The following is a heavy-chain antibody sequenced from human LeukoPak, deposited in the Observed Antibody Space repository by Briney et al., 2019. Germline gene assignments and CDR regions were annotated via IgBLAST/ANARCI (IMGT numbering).Heavy chain of an antibody. CDR3: ARGRSGRGWYFFDY. D-gene: IGHD6-19*01. CDR2: MYYTGST. CDR1: GGSISSDY. Sequence: SETLPLTCTVSGGSISSDYWSWIRQPPGKGLEWIGYMYYTGSTNYNPSLESRVTISGDTSKKQFSLKVSSVTAADTAVYYCARGRSGRGWYFFDYWGQGTLVTVSS. J-gene: IGHJ4*02. V-gene: IGHV4-59*01.